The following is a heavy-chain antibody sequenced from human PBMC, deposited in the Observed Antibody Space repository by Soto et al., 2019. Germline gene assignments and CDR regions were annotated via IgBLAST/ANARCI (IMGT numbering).Heavy chain of an antibody. CDR2: IYFSGST. D-gene: IGHD6-13*01. V-gene: IGHV4-31*11. CDR1: GGSISNGGYY. J-gene: IGHJ6*03. CDR3: ARDSHSQQPNHRWGGGYMDV. Sequence: QLQLQESGPGLVKPSQTLSLTCAVSGGSISNGGYYWSWIRQHPGKGLEWIGSIYFSGSTYYNPSLKSRVIISVATPKNQVSLKLSSVTAADTAVYYCARDSHSQQPNHRWGGGYMDVWGKGTTVTVSS.